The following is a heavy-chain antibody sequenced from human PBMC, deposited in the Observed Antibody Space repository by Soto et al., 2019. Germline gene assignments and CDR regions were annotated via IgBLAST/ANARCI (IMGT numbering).Heavy chain of an antibody. J-gene: IGHJ4*02. Sequence: QVQLVESGGGVVQPGRSLRLSCAASGVTFSNYGMHWVRQAPGKGLEWVAVISYHGSDKYYADSVKGRFTISRDNSKNTLYLQMDRRRAEDTAVYYCAKEHLTTTVTRVGYWGQGTLVTVSS. CDR2: ISYHGSDK. V-gene: IGHV3-30*18. CDR3: AKEHLTTTVTRVGY. D-gene: IGHD4-17*01. CDR1: GVTFSNYG.